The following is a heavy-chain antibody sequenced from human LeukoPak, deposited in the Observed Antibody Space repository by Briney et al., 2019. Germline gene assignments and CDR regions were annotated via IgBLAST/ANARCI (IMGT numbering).Heavy chain of an antibody. Sequence: GGSLRLSCAASGFTFSSYWMSWVRQAPGKGLEWVADIKQDGSEKYYVDSVKGRFTISRDNAKNSLYLQMNSLRAEDTAVYYCTRDHITSWQIDFWGQGTMVTVSS. V-gene: IGHV3-7*03. CDR2: IKQDGSEK. J-gene: IGHJ4*02. CDR1: GFTFSSYW. CDR3: TRDHITSWQIDF. D-gene: IGHD2-2*01.